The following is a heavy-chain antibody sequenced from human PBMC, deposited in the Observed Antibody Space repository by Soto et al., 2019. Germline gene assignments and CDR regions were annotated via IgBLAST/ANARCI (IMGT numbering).Heavy chain of an antibody. CDR2: TNAGNGNT. Sequence: ASVKVSCKASRYSFPRYSIHWVGQAPGQSLEWMGWTNAGNGNTKYSQKFQGRVTITRDTSASTAYMELSSLRSEDTSVYYCGRDSKWDDTSVGMDVWGQGTKVTVSS. J-gene: IGHJ6*02. D-gene: IGHD3-22*01. CDR1: RYSFPRYS. CDR3: GRDSKWDDTSVGMDV. V-gene: IGHV1-3*01.